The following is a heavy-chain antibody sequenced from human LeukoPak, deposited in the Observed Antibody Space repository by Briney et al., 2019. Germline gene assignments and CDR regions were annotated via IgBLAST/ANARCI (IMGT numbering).Heavy chain of an antibody. Sequence: SETLSLTCTVSGGSISSGDYYWSWIRQPPGKGLEWIGYIYYSGSTYYNPSLKSRVTISVGTSKNQFSLKLSSVTAADTAVYYCARERFGALGYWGRGTLVTVSS. D-gene: IGHD3-3*01. CDR1: GGSISSGDYY. J-gene: IGHJ4*02. CDR3: ARERFGALGY. CDR2: IYYSGST. V-gene: IGHV4-30-4*01.